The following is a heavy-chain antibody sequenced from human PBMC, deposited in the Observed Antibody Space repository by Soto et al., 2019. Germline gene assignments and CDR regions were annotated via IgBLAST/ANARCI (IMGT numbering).Heavy chain of an antibody. V-gene: IGHV3-23*01. J-gene: IGHJ4*02. Sequence: XGSLRLSFAASGFTLSRYATSGVGQAPGKGLEWVSAISGSGTSTYYADSVKGRFTISKDSSENTLYLQMNSLRAEDTAVYYCEKDRYSSSRICDYWGQGTLVTVPS. CDR1: GFTLSRYA. CDR3: EKDRYSSSRICDY. D-gene: IGHD6-19*01. CDR2: ISGSGTST.